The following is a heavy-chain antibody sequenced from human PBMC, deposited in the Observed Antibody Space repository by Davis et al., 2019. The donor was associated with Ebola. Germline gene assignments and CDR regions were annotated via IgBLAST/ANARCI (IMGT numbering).Heavy chain of an antibody. V-gene: IGHV4-59*08. CDR3: ARQRSEWEPTDY. J-gene: IGHJ4*02. D-gene: IGHD1-26*01. CDR1: GGSVSNYY. Sequence: MPSETLSLTCTVPGGSVSNYYWSWIWQLPGKGLEWIGYIYYRGSTKYNPSPKSPVTLLVDTSKNQFSLKLCSVTAADTAVYYCARQRSEWEPTDYGGQGTLVTVSS. CDR2: IYYRGST.